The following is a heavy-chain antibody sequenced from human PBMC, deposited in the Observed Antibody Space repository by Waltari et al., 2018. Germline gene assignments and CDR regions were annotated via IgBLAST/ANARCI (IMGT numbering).Heavy chain of an antibody. V-gene: IGHV1-69*10. Sequence: QVQLVQSGAEVKKPGSSVKVSCKASGGTFSSYAISWVRQARGHGREWMGGIIPILGIANYAQKFQGRVTITADKSTSTAYMELSSLRSEDTAVYYCARGASPYYYDSSGYSPNFDYWGQGTLVTVSS. D-gene: IGHD3-22*01. CDR2: IIPILGIA. CDR3: ARGASPYYYDSSGYSPNFDY. CDR1: GGTFSSYA. J-gene: IGHJ4*02.